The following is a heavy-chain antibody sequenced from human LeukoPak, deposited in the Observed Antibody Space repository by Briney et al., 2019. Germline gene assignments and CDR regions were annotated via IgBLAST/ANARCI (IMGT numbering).Heavy chain of an antibody. CDR1: GFTFSTYA. CDR2: ISGSGGST. CDR3: AKSSRREYYYDSSGYYYLYFDY. D-gene: IGHD3-22*01. J-gene: IGHJ4*02. Sequence: PGGSLRLSCAASGFTFSTYAMSWVRQAPGKGLEWVSAISGSGGSTYYADSVKGRFTISRDNSKNTLYLQMNSLRAEDTAVYYCAKSSRREYYYDSSGYYYLYFDYWGQGTLVTVSS. V-gene: IGHV3-23*01.